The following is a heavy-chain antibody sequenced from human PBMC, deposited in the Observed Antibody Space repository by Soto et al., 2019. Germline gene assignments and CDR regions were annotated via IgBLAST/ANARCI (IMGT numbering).Heavy chain of an antibody. V-gene: IGHV3-11*01. D-gene: IGHD2-21*01. J-gene: IGHJ6*03. CDR3: ARRAPLVVKAHYYYYYMDV. CDR2: ISSSGSTI. Sequence: GGSLRLSCAASGFTFSDYYMSWIRQAPGKGLEWVSYISSSGSTIYYADSVKGRFTISRDNAKNSLYPQMNSLRAEDTAVYYCARRAPLVVKAHYYYYYMDVWGKGTTVTVSS. CDR1: GFTFSDYY.